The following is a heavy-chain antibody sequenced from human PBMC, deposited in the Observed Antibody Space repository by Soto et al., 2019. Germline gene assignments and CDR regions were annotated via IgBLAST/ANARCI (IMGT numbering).Heavy chain of an antibody. J-gene: IGHJ4*02. V-gene: IGHV3-23*04. CDR1: GFIFSNYV. CDR3: AKRPRALITFDD. Sequence: EVQLVDSGGGLVQPGGSLRLSCAASGFIFSNYVMSWVRQAPGKGLEWVSSISDSGGTSYYADSVKGRFTISRDNSKNTLYLQMNSLRAEDTAIYYCAKRPRALITFDDGGQGTLVTVSS. D-gene: IGHD2-8*01. CDR2: ISDSGGTS.